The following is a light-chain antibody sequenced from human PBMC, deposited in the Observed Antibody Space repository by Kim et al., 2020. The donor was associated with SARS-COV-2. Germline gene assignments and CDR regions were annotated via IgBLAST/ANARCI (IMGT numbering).Light chain of an antibody. CDR2: EDS. Sequence: SYELTQPPSLSVSPGQTARITCSGDALPDQYVYWYQQKPGQAPVLLIYEDSVRPSGVPERFSGSSSETLATLTINGVQVDDEADYYCKSTDPTGSYELFAGGTRLTVL. CDR1: ALPDQY. V-gene: IGLV3-25*03. CDR3: KSTDPTGSYEL. J-gene: IGLJ2*01.